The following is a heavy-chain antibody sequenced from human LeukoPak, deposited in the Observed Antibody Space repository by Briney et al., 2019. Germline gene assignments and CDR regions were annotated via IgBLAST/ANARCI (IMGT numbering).Heavy chain of an antibody. Sequence: ASVKVSCKASGYTFTSYDINWVRQATGQGLEWMGWMNPNSGNTGYAQKFQGRVTITRNTSISTAYMELSSLRSEDTAVYYCARAKYQLLARGENWFDPWGQGTLVTVSS. CDR3: ARAKYQLLARGENWFDP. V-gene: IGHV1-8*03. CDR1: GYTFTSYD. J-gene: IGHJ5*02. D-gene: IGHD2-2*01. CDR2: MNPNSGNT.